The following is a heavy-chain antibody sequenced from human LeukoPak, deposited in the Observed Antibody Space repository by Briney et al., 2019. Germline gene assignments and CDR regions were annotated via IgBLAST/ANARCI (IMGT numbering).Heavy chain of an antibody. CDR1: GGPISSSHYY. V-gene: IGHV4-39*01. Sequence: SETLSLTCTVSGGPISSSHYYWGWIRQPPGKGLEWIGSIYYSGTTYYNPSLESRVTISGDTSKNRFSLMLTSVTAADTAVYYCARQSSDYYYYYIDVWGEGTTVIVSS. CDR2: IYYSGTT. J-gene: IGHJ6*03. CDR3: ARQSSDYYYYYIDV.